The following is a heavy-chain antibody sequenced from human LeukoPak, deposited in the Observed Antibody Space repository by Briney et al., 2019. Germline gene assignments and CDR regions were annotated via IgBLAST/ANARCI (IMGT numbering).Heavy chain of an antibody. CDR3: AKDLMAVAGTMCDY. CDR1: GFTFSSYG. V-gene: IGHV3-23*01. CDR2: ISGSGGST. J-gene: IGHJ4*02. D-gene: IGHD6-19*01. Sequence: PGGSLRLSCAASGFTFSSYGMNWVRQAPGKGLEWVAAISGSGGSTYYADSVKGRFTISRDNSKNTLYLQMNSLRAEDTAVYYCAKDLMAVAGTMCDYWGQGTLVTVSS.